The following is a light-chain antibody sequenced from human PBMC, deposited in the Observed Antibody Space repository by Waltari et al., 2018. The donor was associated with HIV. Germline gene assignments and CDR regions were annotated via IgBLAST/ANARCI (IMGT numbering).Light chain of an antibody. V-gene: IGLV4-69*02. CDR1: SGHTNYA. CDR3: QTWGTGIQV. Sequence: QLVLTQSPSASASLGASVKLTCTLSSGHTNYAIARHPQHPEKGPRYLMTLKRDGSHSKGDGIPDRFSGSSSGAERYLIISSLQSEDEADYYCQTWGTGIQVFGGGTKVTVL. J-gene: IGLJ3*02. CDR2: LKRDGSH.